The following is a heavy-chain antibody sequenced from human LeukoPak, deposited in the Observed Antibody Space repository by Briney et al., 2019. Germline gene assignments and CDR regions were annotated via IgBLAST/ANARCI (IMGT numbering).Heavy chain of an antibody. D-gene: IGHD3-10*01. CDR3: ARVSWFGELLFHGY. J-gene: IGHJ4*02. CDR1: GFTFGDYA. CDR2: IRSTAYGGTA. V-gene: IGHV3-49*03. Sequence: GVSLRLSCTASGFTFGDYAMRWLRQAPGKGLEWVGFIRSTAYGGTAEYAASVKGRFSISRDDSKSIAYLQMYSLKSEDTAVYYCARVSWFGELLFHGYWGQGTLVTVSS.